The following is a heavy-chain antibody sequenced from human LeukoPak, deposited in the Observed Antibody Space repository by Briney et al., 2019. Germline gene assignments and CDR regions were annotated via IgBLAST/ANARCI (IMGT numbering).Heavy chain of an antibody. CDR3: ARRGSGWPYYYYYYMDV. D-gene: IGHD6-19*01. V-gene: IGHV4-34*01. Sequence: SETLSLTCAVYGGSFSVYYWSWIRQPPGKGVEWIGEINHSGSTNYNPSLKSRVTISVDTSKNQFSLKLSSVTAADTAVYYCARRGSGWPYYYYYYMDVWGNGTTVTISS. CDR2: INHSGST. J-gene: IGHJ6*03. CDR1: GGSFSVYY.